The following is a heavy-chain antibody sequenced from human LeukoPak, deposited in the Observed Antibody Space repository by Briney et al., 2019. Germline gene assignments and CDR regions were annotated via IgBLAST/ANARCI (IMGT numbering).Heavy chain of an antibody. CDR1: GYTFTSYY. J-gene: IGHJ4*02. CDR2: INPSGGST. CDR3: TFSGAWYFDF. D-gene: IGHD3-3*02. V-gene: IGHV1-46*01. Sequence: GASVKVSCKASGYTFTSYYMHWVRQAPGQGLGWMGIINPSGGSTSYAQKFQGRVTMTSDTSTSPVYMELSRRRSEDTAYYYWTFSGAWYFDFGYRGTL.